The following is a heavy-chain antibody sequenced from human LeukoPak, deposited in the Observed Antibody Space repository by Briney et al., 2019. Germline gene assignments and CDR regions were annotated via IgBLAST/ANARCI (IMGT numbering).Heavy chain of an antibody. D-gene: IGHD5-24*01. CDR1: GFTFSSYA. V-gene: IGHV3-23*01. J-gene: IGHJ3*02. CDR3: ARIKAFDI. Sequence: GGSLRLSCAASGFTFSSYAMSWVRQAPGKGLEWVSTISGSGASTYYADSVKGRFTMSRDNSKNTVYLQMNSLRDEDTAVYYCARIKAFDIWGQGTMVTVSS. CDR2: ISGSGAST.